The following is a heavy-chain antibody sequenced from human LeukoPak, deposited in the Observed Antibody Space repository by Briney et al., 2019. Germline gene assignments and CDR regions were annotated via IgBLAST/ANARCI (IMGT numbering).Heavy chain of an antibody. CDR2: FDPEDGET. CDR1: GYTLTELS. J-gene: IGHJ4*02. Sequence: ASVKVSCKVSGYTLTELSMHWVRQAPGKGLEWMGGFDPEDGETIYAQKFQGRVTITADESTSTAYMELSSLRSEDTAVYYCARFSLSSYHYYFDYWGQGTLVTVSS. V-gene: IGHV1-24*01. CDR3: ARFSLSSYHYYFDY. D-gene: IGHD5-12*01.